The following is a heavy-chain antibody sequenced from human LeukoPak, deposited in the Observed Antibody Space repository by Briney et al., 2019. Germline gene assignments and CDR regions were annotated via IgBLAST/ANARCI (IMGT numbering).Heavy chain of an antibody. D-gene: IGHD2-2*01. Sequence: SETLFLTCTVSGGSISSYYWSWIRQPPGKGLEWIGYIYYSGSTNYNPSLKSRVTISVDTSKNQFSLKLSSVTAADTAVYYCARLRLRVPAALCFDYWGQGTLVTVSS. CDR3: ARLRLRVPAALCFDY. CDR1: GGSISSYY. J-gene: IGHJ4*02. V-gene: IGHV4-59*08. CDR2: IYYSGST.